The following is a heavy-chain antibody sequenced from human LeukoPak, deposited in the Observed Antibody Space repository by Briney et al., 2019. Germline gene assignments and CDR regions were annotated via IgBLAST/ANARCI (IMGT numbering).Heavy chain of an antibody. J-gene: IGHJ1*01. CDR1: GYTLTELS. CDR3: ATDGGDYSGDFQH. V-gene: IGHV1-24*01. Sequence: ASVKVSCKVSGYTLTELSMHWVRQAPGKGLEWMGGFDPKDGETIYAQKFQGRVTMTEDTSTDTAYMELSSLRSEDTAVYYCATDGGDYSGDFQHWGQGTLVTVSS. D-gene: IGHD2-15*01. CDR2: FDPKDGET.